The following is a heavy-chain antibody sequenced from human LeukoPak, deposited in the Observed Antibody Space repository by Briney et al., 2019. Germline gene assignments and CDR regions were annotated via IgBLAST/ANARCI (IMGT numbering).Heavy chain of an antibody. CDR3: ARDSDCGGDCYQDY. V-gene: IGHV3-7*01. CDR1: GFTFSSYW. Sequence: GGSLRLSCAASGFTFSSYWMSWVRQAPGKGLEWVANIKQDGSEKYYVDSVKGRFTISRDNAKNSLYLQMNSLRAEDTAVYYCARDSDCGGDCYQDYWGQGTLVTVSS. J-gene: IGHJ4*02. D-gene: IGHD2-21*02. CDR2: IKQDGSEK.